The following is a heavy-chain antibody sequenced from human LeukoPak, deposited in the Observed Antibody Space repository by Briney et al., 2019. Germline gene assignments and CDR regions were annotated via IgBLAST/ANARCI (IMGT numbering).Heavy chain of an antibody. CDR3: ARVPLGYSGAYYFDY. J-gene: IGHJ4*02. V-gene: IGHV4-4*09. D-gene: IGHD5-12*01. CDR2: ISSSGST. CDR1: RGSISASIRSYY. Sequence: SETLSLTCTVSRGSISASIRSYYWSWLRQPPGKGLEWIGYISSSGSTNDNPSLRSRVPISVDTSKNQFFLNLSPVSAADTAVYYCARVPLGYSGAYYFDYWGPGTLVTVSP.